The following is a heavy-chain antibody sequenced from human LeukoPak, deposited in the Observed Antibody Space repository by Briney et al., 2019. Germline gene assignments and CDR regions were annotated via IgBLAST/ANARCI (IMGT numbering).Heavy chain of an antibody. Sequence: ASVKVSCKVSGYIFISYAMHWVRQAPGQRLEWMGWITAGNGNTKYSQKFQGRVTITRDTSASTAYMELSSLRSEDTAVYYCARDSGEYYFDYWGQGTPVTVSS. CDR1: GYIFISYA. J-gene: IGHJ4*02. CDR2: ITAGNGNT. V-gene: IGHV1-3*01. D-gene: IGHD2-15*01. CDR3: ARDSGEYYFDY.